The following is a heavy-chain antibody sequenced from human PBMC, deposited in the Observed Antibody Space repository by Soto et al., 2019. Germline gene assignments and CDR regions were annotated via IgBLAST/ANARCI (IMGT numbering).Heavy chain of an antibody. J-gene: IGHJ4*02. Sequence: QVQLVQSGAEVKKPGASVKVSCKASGYRFTSSGIHWLRQAPGQRLEWMGWINTDKGNTKYSQKFQGRVTITSDTSANTAYMELSSLISEDTAVYFCARGSGITMFWGQGTLVTVSS. CDR3: ARGSGITMF. CDR2: INTDKGNT. D-gene: IGHD3-3*01. V-gene: IGHV1-3*04. CDR1: GYRFTSSG.